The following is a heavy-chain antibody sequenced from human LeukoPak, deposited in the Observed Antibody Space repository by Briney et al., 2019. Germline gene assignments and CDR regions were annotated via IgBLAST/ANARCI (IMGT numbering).Heavy chain of an antibody. D-gene: IGHD3-3*01. CDR3: ARAYPYYDFWSGYFDY. J-gene: IGHJ4*02. CDR1: GFTVSSNY. CDR2: TPPAAST. V-gene: IGHV3-66*02. Sequence: GGSLRLSCAASGFTVSSNYMSWVRQAPRPPPHSPPPTPPAASTYYADSVKGRFTISRDNSKNTLYLQMNSLRAEDTAVYYCARAYPYYDFWSGYFDYRGQGTLVTVSS.